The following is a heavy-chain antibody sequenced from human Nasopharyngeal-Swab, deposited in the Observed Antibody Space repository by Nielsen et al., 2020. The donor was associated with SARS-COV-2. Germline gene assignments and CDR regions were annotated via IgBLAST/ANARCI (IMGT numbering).Heavy chain of an antibody. CDR1: GGSISSSSYY. CDR2: IYYSGST. Sequence: SETLSLTCTVSGGSISSSSYYWGWIRQPPGKGLEWIGSIYYSGSTYYNPSLKSRVTISVDTSKNQFSLKLSSVTAADTAVYYCARGLIAAAGHDYWGQGTLVTVSS. CDR3: ARGLIAAAGHDY. V-gene: IGHV4-39*07. J-gene: IGHJ4*02. D-gene: IGHD6-13*01.